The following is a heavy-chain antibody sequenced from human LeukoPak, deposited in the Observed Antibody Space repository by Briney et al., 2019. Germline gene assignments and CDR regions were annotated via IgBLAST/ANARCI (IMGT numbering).Heavy chain of an antibody. CDR2: IIPIFGTA. V-gene: IGHV1-69*05. D-gene: IGHD3-10*01. CDR3: ARAPRITMVRGVIYWFDP. Sequence: ASVKVSCKASGGTFSSYAISWVRQAPGQGLEWMGRIIPIFGTANYAQKFQGRVTITTDESTSTAYMELSSLRSEDTAVYYCARAPRITMVRGVIYWFDPWGQGTLVTVSS. CDR1: GGTFSSYA. J-gene: IGHJ5*02.